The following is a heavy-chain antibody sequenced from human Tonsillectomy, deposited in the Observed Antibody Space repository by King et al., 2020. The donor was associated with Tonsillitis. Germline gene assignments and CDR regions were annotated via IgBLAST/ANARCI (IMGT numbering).Heavy chain of an antibody. CDR2: RYYSGSS. CDR3: ARHVQYFYDSSGYSPGHVHYFDY. D-gene: IGHD3-22*01. V-gene: IGHV4-39*01. CDR1: GGSISSSGYY. J-gene: IGHJ4*02. Sequence: QLQESGPGLVKPSETLSLTCTGSGGSISSSGYYWGWIRQPPGKGLEGMGSRYYSGSSYYNTSIRSRVTLSVDTSKKQFSLKLSSVTAAATAVYYCARHVQYFYDSSGYSPGHVHYFDYWGQGTLVTVSS.